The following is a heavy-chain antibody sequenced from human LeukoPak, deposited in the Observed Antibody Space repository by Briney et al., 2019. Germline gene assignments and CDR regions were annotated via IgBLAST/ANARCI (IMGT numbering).Heavy chain of an antibody. CDR1: GFSFSTYY. D-gene: IGHD6-6*01. V-gene: IGHV3-11*01. J-gene: IGHJ6*02. Sequence: GSLRLSCAASGFSFSTYYMAWIRQAPGKGLEWVAFISSSTTSTYYADSVKGRFTVSRDNAKNSLSLQMSSLGVEDTGVYYCTSNMAANYHYFYGIDVWGQGTTVTVSS. CDR3: TSNMAANYHYFYGIDV. CDR2: ISSSTTST.